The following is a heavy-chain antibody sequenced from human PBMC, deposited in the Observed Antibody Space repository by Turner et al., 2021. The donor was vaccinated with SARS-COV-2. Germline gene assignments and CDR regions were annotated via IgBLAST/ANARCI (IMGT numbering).Heavy chain of an antibody. D-gene: IGHD2-2*02. V-gene: IGHV4-39*01. CDR2: IYYSGST. Sequence: QLQLQESGPGLVKPSETLSLTCTVSGGSISSRSYYWGWIRQPPGKGLEWIGSIYYSGSTYYNPSLKSRVTISVDTSKNQFSLKLSSVTAADTAVYYCAGEVVVPTTILGAVYGMDVWGQGTTVTVSS. J-gene: IGHJ6*02. CDR3: AGEVVVPTTILGAVYGMDV. CDR1: GGSISSRSYY.